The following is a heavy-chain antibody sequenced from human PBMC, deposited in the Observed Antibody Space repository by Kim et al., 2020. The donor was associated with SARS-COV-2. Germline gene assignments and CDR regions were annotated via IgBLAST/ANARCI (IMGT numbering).Heavy chain of an antibody. V-gene: IGHV4-59*13. CDR2: IYYSGST. J-gene: IGHJ3*02. CDR3: ARGEYYDFWSGYYTEGAFDI. D-gene: IGHD3-3*01. Sequence: SETLSLTCTVSGGSISSYYWSWIRQPPGKGLEWIGYIYYSGSTNYNPSLKSRVTISVDTSKNQFSLKLSSVTAADTAVYYCARGEYYDFWSGYYTEGAFDIWGQGTMVTVSS. CDR1: GGSISSYY.